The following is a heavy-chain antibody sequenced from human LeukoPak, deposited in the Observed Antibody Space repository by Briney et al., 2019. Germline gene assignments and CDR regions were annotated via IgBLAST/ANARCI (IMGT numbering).Heavy chain of an antibody. Sequence: SETLSLTCTVSGGSSNNYYWSWIRQSAGKGLERIGRIYTSGSTNYNPSLKSRVSMSVDTSKNQFSLRLRSVTAADTAVYYCARESGYYYDTSGYTFDYWGQGILVTVSS. CDR1: GGSSNNYY. V-gene: IGHV4-4*07. CDR2: IYTSGST. D-gene: IGHD3-22*01. CDR3: ARESGYYYDTSGYTFDY. J-gene: IGHJ4*02.